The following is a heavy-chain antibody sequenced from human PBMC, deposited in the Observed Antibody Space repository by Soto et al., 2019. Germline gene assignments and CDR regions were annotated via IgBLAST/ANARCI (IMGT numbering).Heavy chain of an antibody. D-gene: IGHD6-19*01. CDR1: GFTFSSYA. CDR3: AKSGDGSGWYYFDY. Sequence: EVQLLESGGGLVQPGGSLRLSCAASGFTFSSYAMSWVRQAPGKGLAWVSAISGSGGSTYYADSVKGRFTISRDNSKNTLYLQMNSLSAEDTAVYYCAKSGDGSGWYYFDYWGQGPLVTVSP. J-gene: IGHJ4*02. CDR2: ISGSGGST. V-gene: IGHV3-23*01.